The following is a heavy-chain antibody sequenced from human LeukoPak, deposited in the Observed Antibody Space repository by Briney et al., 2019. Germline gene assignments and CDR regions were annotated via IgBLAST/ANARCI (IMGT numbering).Heavy chain of an antibody. CDR1: GYNFISYY. V-gene: IGHV1-46*01. CDR2: INPSGGST. D-gene: IGHD2-8*01. Sequence: ASVTVSCKASGYNFISYYMHWVRQAPGQGLEWMGIINPSGGSTIYAQKFQDRVTTTRDTSTSTVYMELSSLKSEDTAVYYCAREDVVLVDAVRYYYYGMDVWGQGTTVTVSS. CDR3: AREDVVLVDAVRYYYYGMDV. J-gene: IGHJ6*02.